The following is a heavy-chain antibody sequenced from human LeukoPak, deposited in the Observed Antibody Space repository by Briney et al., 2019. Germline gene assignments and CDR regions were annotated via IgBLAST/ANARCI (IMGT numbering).Heavy chain of an antibody. D-gene: IGHD1-26*01. Sequence: PSETLSLTCTVSGGSISSGSYYWSWIRQPAGKGLEWIGRIYTSGSTNYNPSLKSRVTISVDTSKNQFSLKLSSVTAADTAVYYCARAKGPGLVGATKWDYYYYYYMDVWGKGTTVTISS. CDR1: GGSISSGSYY. J-gene: IGHJ6*03. CDR2: IYTSGST. CDR3: ARAKGPGLVGATKWDYYYYYYMDV. V-gene: IGHV4-61*02.